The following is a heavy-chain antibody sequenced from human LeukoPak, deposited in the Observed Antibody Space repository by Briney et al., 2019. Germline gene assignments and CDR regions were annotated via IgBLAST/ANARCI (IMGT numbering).Heavy chain of an antibody. D-gene: IGHD2-2*01. CDR2: ITMNSVR. Sequence: GGSLRLSCAASGFTFSSYWMSWVRQAPGKGLEWISYITMNSVRLYADSMKGRFTISRDNDKNSVYLQMDSLRGKDTAVYYCTKGRYQFLGPNDYWGQGSLVTVSS. J-gene: IGHJ4*02. CDR3: TKGRYQFLGPNDY. CDR1: GFTFSSYW. V-gene: IGHV3-48*01.